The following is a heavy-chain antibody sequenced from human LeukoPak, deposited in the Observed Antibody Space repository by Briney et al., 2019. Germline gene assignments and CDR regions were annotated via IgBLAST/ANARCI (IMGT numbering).Heavy chain of an antibody. J-gene: IGHJ6*03. Sequence: SETLSLTCAVYGESFSDYYWSWIRQPPGKGLEWIGEINHSGSTNYNPSLKSRVTISVDTSKNQFSLKLSSVTAADTAVYYCAGLMAGHYYYYYVDVWGKGTTVTVSS. CDR1: GESFSDYY. D-gene: IGHD6-19*01. V-gene: IGHV4-34*01. CDR2: INHSGST. CDR3: AGLMAGHYYYYYVDV.